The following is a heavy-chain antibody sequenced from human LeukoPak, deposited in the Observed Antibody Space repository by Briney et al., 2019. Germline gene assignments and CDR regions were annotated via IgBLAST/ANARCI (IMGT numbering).Heavy chain of an antibody. CDR3: AKSHSSPYYFDY. V-gene: IGHV3-23*01. Sequence: GGSLRLSCAASGFTFSSYAMSWVHQAPGKGLEWVSAISGSGGSTYYADSVKGRFTISRDNSKNTLYLQMNSLRAEDTAVYYCAKSHSSPYYFDYWGQGTLVTVSS. CDR1: GFTFSSYA. CDR2: ISGSGGST. J-gene: IGHJ4*02. D-gene: IGHD6-13*01.